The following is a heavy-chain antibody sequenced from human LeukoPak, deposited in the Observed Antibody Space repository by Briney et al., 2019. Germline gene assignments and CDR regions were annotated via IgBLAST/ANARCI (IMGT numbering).Heavy chain of an antibody. J-gene: IGHJ6*02. V-gene: IGHV4-59*12. D-gene: IGHD6-19*01. CDR1: GVSITNYY. CDR3: ARDSSGWSRMDV. Sequence: KPSETLSLTCTVSGVSITNYYWNWIRQPPGKGLEWIGNIYYSGSTYYNPSLKSRVTISVDTSKNQFSLKLSSVTAADTAVYYCARDSSGWSRMDVWGQGTTVTVSS. CDR2: IYYSGST.